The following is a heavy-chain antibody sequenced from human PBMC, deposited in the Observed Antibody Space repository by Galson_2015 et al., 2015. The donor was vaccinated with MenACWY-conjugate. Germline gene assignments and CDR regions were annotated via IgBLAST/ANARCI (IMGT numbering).Heavy chain of an antibody. V-gene: IGHV3-23*01. CDR3: AKVKWMQLWSTYDY. CDR2: ITASGDDT. J-gene: IGHJ4*02. Sequence: KGLQWVSSITASGDDTTYADSVKGRLTISRDNSKNMLYLQLNSLRAEDTAIYFCAKVKWMQLWSTYDYWGQGTLVTVSS. D-gene: IGHD5-18*01.